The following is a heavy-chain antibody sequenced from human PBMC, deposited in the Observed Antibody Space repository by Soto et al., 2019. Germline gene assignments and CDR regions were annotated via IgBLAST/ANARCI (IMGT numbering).Heavy chain of an antibody. D-gene: IGHD3-22*01. Sequence: PSEPLSLTCTVGGGSISSGDFYWSWFRQPPGKGLEWIGYIYYSGSTYYNPSLKSRVTISVDTSKNQFSLKLSSVTAADTAVYFCARVFSSGYLDAFAIWGQAPMVT. CDR3: ARVFSSGYLDAFAI. CDR1: GGSISSGDFY. CDR2: IYYSGST. J-gene: IGHJ3*02. V-gene: IGHV4-30-4*01.